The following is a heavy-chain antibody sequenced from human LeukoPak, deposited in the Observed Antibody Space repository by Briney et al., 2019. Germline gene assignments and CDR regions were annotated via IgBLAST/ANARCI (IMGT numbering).Heavy chain of an antibody. CDR2: IYYSGST. CDR1: GGSISSSSYY. D-gene: IGHD2-15*01. Sequence: SETLSLTCTVSGGSISSSSYYWGWIRQPPGKGLEWIGSIYYSGSTYYNPSLKSRVTISVDTSKNQFSLKLSSVTAADTAVYSCARQRLHWVFWGQGTLVTVSS. J-gene: IGHJ4*02. V-gene: IGHV4-39*01. CDR3: ARQRLHWVF.